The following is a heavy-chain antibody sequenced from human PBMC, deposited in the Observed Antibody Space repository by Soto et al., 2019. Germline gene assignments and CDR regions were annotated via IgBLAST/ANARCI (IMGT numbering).Heavy chain of an antibody. CDR2: IVVGIFHT. Sequence: VASVKVSCKASGFTLTSSAMQLVLQARVQLLELIVWIVVGIFHTNYAQKFQDRFTITMYMSTITAYIDLSSLTSEDTAVYYCAATTWIQLSNYAMDVWG. CDR3: AATTWIQLSNYAMDV. CDR1: GFTLTSSA. D-gene: IGHD5-18*01. J-gene: IGHJ6*02. V-gene: IGHV1-58*02.